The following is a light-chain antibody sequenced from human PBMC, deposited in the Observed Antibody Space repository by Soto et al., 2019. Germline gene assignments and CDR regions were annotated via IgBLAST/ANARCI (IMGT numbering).Light chain of an antibody. CDR2: DNT. CDR3: ASWDDTLFGWV. CDR1: SSDIGAGYR. V-gene: IGLV1-40*01. Sequence: QSVLTQPPSVSGAPGERVTISCTGSSSDIGAGYRVRWYQQVPGTAPKLLIYDNTNRPSGVSVRFSGSKSGASASLVISGLRSEDEADYFCASWDDTLFGWVFGGGTKLTVL. J-gene: IGLJ3*02.